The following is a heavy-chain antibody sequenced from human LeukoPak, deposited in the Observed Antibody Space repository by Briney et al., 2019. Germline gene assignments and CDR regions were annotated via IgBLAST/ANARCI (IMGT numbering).Heavy chain of an antibody. Sequence: PGGSLRLSCAASGFTFSSFVMHWVRQAPGKGLEWVSSISSSSSYIYYADSVKGRFTISRDNAKNSLYLQMNSLRAEDTAVYYCARALGVVQYNWFDPWGQGTLVTVSS. V-gene: IGHV3-21*01. J-gene: IGHJ5*02. CDR1: GFTFSSFV. D-gene: IGHD3-3*01. CDR3: ARALGVVQYNWFDP. CDR2: ISSSSSYI.